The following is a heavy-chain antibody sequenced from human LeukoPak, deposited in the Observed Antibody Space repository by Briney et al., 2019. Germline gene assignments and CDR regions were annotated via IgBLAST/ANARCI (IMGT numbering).Heavy chain of an antibody. CDR3: TSDRVYFGLDV. V-gene: IGHV3-74*01. CDR1: GFAFSGYW. CDR2: IKSDGSDI. Sequence: QPGGSLRLSCAASGFAFSGYWMHWVRQAPGKGLVWVSRIKSDGSDITYADSVKGRFTISRDNAKNTLYLQMNSLRAEDTAVYYCTSDRVYFGLDVWGQGTTVTVSS. J-gene: IGHJ6*02.